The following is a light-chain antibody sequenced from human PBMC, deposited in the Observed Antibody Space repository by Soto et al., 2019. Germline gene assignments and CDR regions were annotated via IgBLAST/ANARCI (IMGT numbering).Light chain of an antibody. J-gene: IGLJ1*01. V-gene: IGLV2-14*01. CDR2: EVS. CDR3: SAFATSRAYV. Sequence: QSVLTQPASVSFSPGQAITISCSGTSSDVGAYNYVSWYQQQSGKAPKLLIHEVSSRPAGVSDRFSGSKSGNTASLTISGLQAEDEADYYCSAFATSRAYVFGIGTKVTVL. CDR1: SSDVGAYNY.